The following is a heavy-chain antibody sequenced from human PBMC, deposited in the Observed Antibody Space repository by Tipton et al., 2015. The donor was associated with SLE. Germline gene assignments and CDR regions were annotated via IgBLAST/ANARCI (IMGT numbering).Heavy chain of an antibody. J-gene: IGHJ4*02. Sequence: TLSLTCTVSGGSISSSSYYWGWIRQPPGKGLEWIGSIYYSGSAYYNPSLKSRVTISVDTSKNQLSLKLTSVTAADTAVYYCARAPRPSGPASHFDFWGQGTLVTVSS. CDR3: ARAPRPSGPASHFDF. CDR1: GGSISSSSYY. D-gene: IGHD1-26*01. CDR2: IYYSGSA. V-gene: IGHV4-39*07.